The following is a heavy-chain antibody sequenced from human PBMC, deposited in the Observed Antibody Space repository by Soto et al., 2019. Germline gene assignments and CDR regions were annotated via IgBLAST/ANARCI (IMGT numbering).Heavy chain of an antibody. CDR1: GGTFSSYA. Sequence: QVQLVQSGAEVKKPGSSVKVSCKASGGTFSSYAISWVRQAPGQGLEWMGGIIPIFGTANYAQKFQGRVTITSDESTRKAYMERRSLRSEDTAVYYCAREGRGIVVVPAAPNYYYYGMDVWGQGTTVTVPS. V-gene: IGHV1-69*01. J-gene: IGHJ6*02. CDR3: AREGRGIVVVPAAPNYYYYGMDV. CDR2: IIPIFGTA. D-gene: IGHD2-2*01.